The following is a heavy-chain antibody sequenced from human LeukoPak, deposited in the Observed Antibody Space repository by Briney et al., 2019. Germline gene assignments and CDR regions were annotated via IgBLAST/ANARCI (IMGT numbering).Heavy chain of an antibody. J-gene: IGHJ4*02. CDR1: GGSISSYY. CDR3: ARGSLARDY. V-gene: IGHV4-59*01. Sequence: NASETLSLTCTVSGGSISSYYWSWIRQPPGKGLEWIGYIYYSGSTNYNPSLKSRVTISVDTSKNQFSLKLSSVTAADTAVYYCARGSLARDYWGQGTLVTVSS. CDR2: IYYSGST. D-gene: IGHD1-1*01.